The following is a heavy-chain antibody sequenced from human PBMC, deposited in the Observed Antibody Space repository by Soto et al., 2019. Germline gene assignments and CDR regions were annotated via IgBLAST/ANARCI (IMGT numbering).Heavy chain of an antibody. J-gene: IGHJ6*02. CDR1: GFTFSSYS. CDR3: ARDCRGQQLVRYLYGMDV. Sequence: GGSLRLSCAASGFTFSSYSMNWVRQDPGKGLEWVSSISSSSSYIYYADSVKGRFTISRDNAKNSLYLQMNSLRAEDTAVYYCARDCRGQQLVRYLYGMDVWGQGTSVTVSS. D-gene: IGHD6-13*01. V-gene: IGHV3-21*01. CDR2: ISSSSSYI.